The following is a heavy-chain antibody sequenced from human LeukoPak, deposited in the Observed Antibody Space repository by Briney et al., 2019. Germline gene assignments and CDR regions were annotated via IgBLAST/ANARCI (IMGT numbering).Heavy chain of an antibody. D-gene: IGHD4-11*01. CDR3: ARGQSR. CDR1: GFRVSNNY. V-gene: IGHV3-53*01. CDR2: IFITGTT. J-gene: IGHJ4*02. Sequence: PGGSLRLSCSASGFRVSNNYMCWVRQAPGKGLEWVSVIFITGTTGYEDSVKGRFTISRDNSKNIVYLQMNRLRPEDTAVYYCARGQSRWGQGTLVSVSS.